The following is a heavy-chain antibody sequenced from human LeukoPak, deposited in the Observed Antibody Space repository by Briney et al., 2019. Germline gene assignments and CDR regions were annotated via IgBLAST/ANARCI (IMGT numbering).Heavy chain of an antibody. CDR3: ARGWGRYSGSYWANYSGY. D-gene: IGHD1-26*01. J-gene: IGHJ4*01. CDR2: ITSGGTL. CDR1: GFTFSGHS. Sequence: GGSLSLTCAATGFTFSGHSMGWVRQAPGRGLEWVSHITSGGTLYYADSVKGRFTISRDNAKNSVYLQMSGLRAEDTAVYYCARGWGRYSGSYWANYSGYWG. V-gene: IGHV3-48*01.